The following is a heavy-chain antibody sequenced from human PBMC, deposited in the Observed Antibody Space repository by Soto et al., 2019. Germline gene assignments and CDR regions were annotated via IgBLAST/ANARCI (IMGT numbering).Heavy chain of an antibody. V-gene: IGHV4-34*09. Sequence: SETLSLTCAVYGGSISGHYWNWIRQPPGKGLEWIGEINHSGRTNYNPSLKSRVTISVDTSKNQFSLKLSSVTAADTAVYYCARSVFPWGQGTLVTVSS. J-gene: IGHJ5*02. CDR3: ARSVFP. CDR1: GGSISGHY. CDR2: INHSGRT.